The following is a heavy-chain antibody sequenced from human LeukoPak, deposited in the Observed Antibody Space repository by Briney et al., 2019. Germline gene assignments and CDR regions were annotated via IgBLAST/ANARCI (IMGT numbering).Heavy chain of an antibody. CDR3: GDLGSGGSGID. CDR1: GFTFSSYA. D-gene: IGHD1-26*01. J-gene: IGHJ4*02. Sequence: GGSLRLSCAASGFTFSSYAMHWVRQAPGKGLEWVAVISYDGSNKYYADSVKGRFTISRDNSKNTLYLQMNSLKTEDTAMYFCGDLGSGGSGIDRGQGTLVTVSS. V-gene: IGHV3-30-3*01. CDR2: ISYDGSNK.